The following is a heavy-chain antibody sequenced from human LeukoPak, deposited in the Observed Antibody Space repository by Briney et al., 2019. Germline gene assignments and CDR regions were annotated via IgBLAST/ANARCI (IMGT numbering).Heavy chain of an antibody. Sequence: GGSLRLSCAASGFTFNNYGMHWVRQAPGKGLEWVAVISYDGSNKYYADSVKGRFTISRDNSKNTLYLQMNSLRAEDTAVYYCAKGQMATILGFDSWGQGALVTVSS. J-gene: IGHJ4*02. CDR2: ISYDGSNK. D-gene: IGHD5-12*01. V-gene: IGHV3-30*18. CDR1: GFTFNNYG. CDR3: AKGQMATILGFDS.